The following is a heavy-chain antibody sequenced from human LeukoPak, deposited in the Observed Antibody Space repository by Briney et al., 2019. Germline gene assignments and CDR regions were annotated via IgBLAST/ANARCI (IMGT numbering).Heavy chain of an antibody. Sequence: SETLSLTCAVYGGSFSGYYWSWIRQPPGKGLEWIGEINHSGSTNYNPSLKSRVTISVDTSKNQFSLKLSSVTAADTAVYYCARNWSRGNKPYYYYYYMDVWGKGTTVTVSS. CDR3: ARNWSRGNKPYYYYYYMDV. D-gene: IGHD3-10*01. V-gene: IGHV4-34*01. J-gene: IGHJ6*03. CDR2: INHSGST. CDR1: GGSFSGYY.